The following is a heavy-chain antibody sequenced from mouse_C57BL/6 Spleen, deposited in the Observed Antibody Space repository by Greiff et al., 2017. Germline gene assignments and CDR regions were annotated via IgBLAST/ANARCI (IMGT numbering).Heavy chain of an antibody. Sequence: QVQLQQSGAELAKPGASVKLSCKASGYTFTSYWMHWVKQRPGQGLEWIGYINPSSGYTKYNQKFKDKATLTADKSSSTAYMQLSSLTYEDSAVYDCVGGSSGPWFAYWGQGTLVTVSA. D-gene: IGHD3-2*02. CDR2: INPSSGYT. CDR1: GYTFTSYW. CDR3: VGGSSGPWFAY. J-gene: IGHJ3*01. V-gene: IGHV1-7*01.